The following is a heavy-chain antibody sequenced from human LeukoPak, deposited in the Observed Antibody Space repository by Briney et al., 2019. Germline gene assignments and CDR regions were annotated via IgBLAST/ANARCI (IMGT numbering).Heavy chain of an antibody. CDR1: GGSFSGYC. J-gene: IGHJ6*03. Sequence: SETLSLTFAVYGGSFSGYCWSWIRQPPGKGLEWIGEINHSGSTNYNPSLKSRVTISVDTSKNQFSLKLSSVTAADTAVYYCARVLIDFWSGRDYYYYMDVWGKGTTVTVSS. D-gene: IGHD3-3*01. CDR2: INHSGST. CDR3: ARVLIDFWSGRDYYYYMDV. V-gene: IGHV4-34*01.